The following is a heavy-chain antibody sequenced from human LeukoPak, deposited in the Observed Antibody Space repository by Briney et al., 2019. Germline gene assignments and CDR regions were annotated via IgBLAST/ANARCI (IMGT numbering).Heavy chain of an antibody. V-gene: IGHV3-21*01. J-gene: IGHJ4*02. D-gene: IGHD2-2*01. Sequence: GGSLRLSCAASGFTFSSYSMIWVRQAPGTGLEWVSSITSSSSSYIYYADSVKGRFTISRDNARNSLYLQMNSLRAEDTAVYYCAKRYCSSTNCYALDYWGQGTLVTVSS. CDR3: AKRYCSSTNCYALDY. CDR1: GFTFSSYS. CDR2: ITSSSSSYI.